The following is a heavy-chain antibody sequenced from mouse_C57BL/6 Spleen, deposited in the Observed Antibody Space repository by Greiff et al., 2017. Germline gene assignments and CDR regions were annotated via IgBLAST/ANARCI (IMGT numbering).Heavy chain of an antibody. D-gene: IGHD3-2*02. Sequence: QVQLLQPGAGLVKPGASVKMSCKASGYTFTSYSITWVKQRPGQGLEWIADIYPGSGSTNYNEKFKGKSTLTVDTSTSTAYMQLSSLTSEDSAVYYCARSGELPFGYWGQGTLVTVSA. V-gene: IGHV1-55*01. J-gene: IGHJ3*01. CDR3: ARSGELPFGY. CDR2: IYPGSGST. CDR1: GYTFTSYS.